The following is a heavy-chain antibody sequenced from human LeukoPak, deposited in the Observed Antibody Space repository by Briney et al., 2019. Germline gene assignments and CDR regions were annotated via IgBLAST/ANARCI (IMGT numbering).Heavy chain of an antibody. J-gene: IGHJ4*02. CDR2: IYYSSGT. Sequence: SETLSLTCTVSGGSISSYYWSWIRQPPGKGLEWIGYIYYSSGTKYNPSLKSRVTISVDTSKNQFSLKLSSVTAADTAIYFCTRESGAFSPFGFWGQGTLVTVSS. CDR3: TRESGAFSPFGF. D-gene: IGHD1-26*01. CDR1: GGSISSYY. V-gene: IGHV4-59*12.